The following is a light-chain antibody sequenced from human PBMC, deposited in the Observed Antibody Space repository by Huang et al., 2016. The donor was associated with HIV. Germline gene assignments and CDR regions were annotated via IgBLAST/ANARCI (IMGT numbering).Light chain of an antibody. CDR1: ETVTSGY. Sequence: EIVLTQSPGTLSLSPGERATLSCRASETVTSGYLAWYQQKPGQAPRLLIFGSSTRATVIPDRFTGSGSGTDFTLTITRLEREDFAMYYCQQYGGSPRTFGQGTKLELK. CDR2: GSS. V-gene: IGKV3-20*01. J-gene: IGKJ2*01. CDR3: QQYGGSPRT.